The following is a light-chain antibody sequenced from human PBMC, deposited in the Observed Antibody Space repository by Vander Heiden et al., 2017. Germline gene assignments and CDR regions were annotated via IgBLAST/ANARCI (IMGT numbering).Light chain of an antibody. Sequence: EIVLTQTPATLSLSPGEGATLSCRASQSVSSYLAWYQHKPGQAPRLLIYEASNKATGIPGRFSGTGSGTDFTLTISSLEPEDSAVYYCQHRSGWLPATFGPGTKVEIK. J-gene: IGKJ1*01. CDR1: QSVSSY. CDR2: EAS. V-gene: IGKV3-11*01. CDR3: QHRSGWLPAT.